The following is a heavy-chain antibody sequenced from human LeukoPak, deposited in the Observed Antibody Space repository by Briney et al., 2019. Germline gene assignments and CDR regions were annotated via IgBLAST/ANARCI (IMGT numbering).Heavy chain of an antibody. CDR1: GYTFTSYG. CDR2: INTNTGNP. J-gene: IGHJ4*02. Sequence: GASVKVSCKASGYTFTSYGISWVRQAPGQGLEWMGWINTNTGNPTYAQGFTGRFVFSLDTSVSTAFLQISSLKAEDTAVYYCAREEYYDSSASTNFDYWGQGTLVTVSS. V-gene: IGHV7-4-1*02. D-gene: IGHD3-22*01. CDR3: AREEYYDSSASTNFDY.